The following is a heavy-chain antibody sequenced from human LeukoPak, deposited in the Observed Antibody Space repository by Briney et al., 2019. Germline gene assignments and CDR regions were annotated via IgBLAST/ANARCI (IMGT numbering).Heavy chain of an antibody. V-gene: IGHV4-39*01. Sequence: SETLSLTCSVSGGSISSSSSYWGWIRQPPGKGLEWIGSIYYSGSTYYNPSLKSRFTISVDTSKNHFSLKLSSVTAADTAVYYCARHWGSTSSGVDYWGQGTLVTVSS. D-gene: IGHD2-2*01. CDR3: ARHWGSTSSGVDY. CDR1: GGSISSSSSY. J-gene: IGHJ4*02. CDR2: IYYSGST.